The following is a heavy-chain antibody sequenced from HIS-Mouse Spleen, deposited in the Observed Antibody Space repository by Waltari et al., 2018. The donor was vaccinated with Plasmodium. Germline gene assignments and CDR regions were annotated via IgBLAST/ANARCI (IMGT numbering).Heavy chain of an antibody. CDR2: IYSGGST. V-gene: IGHV3-53*02. J-gene: IGHJ4*02. CDR3: ARAAIAWGSPYYFDY. Sequence: EVQLVETGGGLIQPGGSLRLPCAASGFTVSSNYMSWVRQAPGKGLEWVSVIYSGGSTYYADSVKGRFTISRDNSKNTLYLQMNSLRAEDTAVYYCARAAIAWGSPYYFDYWGQGTLVTVSS. CDR1: GFTVSSNY. D-gene: IGHD7-27*01.